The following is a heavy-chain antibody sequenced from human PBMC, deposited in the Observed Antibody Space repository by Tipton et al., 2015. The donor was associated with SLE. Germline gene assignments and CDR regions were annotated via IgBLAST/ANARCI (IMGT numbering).Heavy chain of an antibody. Sequence: TLSLTCTVSGYSISSGYYWSWIRQPPGKGLEWIGEINHSGSTNYNPSLKSRVTISVDTSKNQFSLKLRSVTAADTAVYYCASGILTGYAAFDIWGPGTMVTVSS. J-gene: IGHJ3*02. V-gene: IGHV4-38-2*02. CDR1: GYSISSGYY. CDR3: ASGILTGYAAFDI. CDR2: INHSGST. D-gene: IGHD3-9*01.